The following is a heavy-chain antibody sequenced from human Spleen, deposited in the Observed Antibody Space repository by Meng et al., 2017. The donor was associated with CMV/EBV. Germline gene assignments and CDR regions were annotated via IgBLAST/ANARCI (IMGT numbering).Heavy chain of an antibody. CDR2: IAYEGTKK. D-gene: IGHD6-13*01. V-gene: IGHV3-30-3*01. Sequence: GESLKISCTASGFTFSTCAMHWVRQAPGKGLEWVAVIAYEGTKKYYADSVKGRFTISRDNSNNILYLQVISLRPEDTAVYYCARAEDSTSWPFDYWGQGTLVTVSS. CDR1: GFTFSTCA. CDR3: ARAEDSTSWPFDY. J-gene: IGHJ4*02.